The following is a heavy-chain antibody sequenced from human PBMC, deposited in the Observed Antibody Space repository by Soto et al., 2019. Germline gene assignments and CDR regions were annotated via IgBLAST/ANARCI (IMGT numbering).Heavy chain of an antibody. D-gene: IGHD3-10*01. J-gene: IGHJ4*02. CDR1: GFTFSSYA. CDR2: ISYDGSNK. CDR3: ARCRGCLQFGTYFDY. V-gene: IGHV3-30-3*01. Sequence: GGSLRLSCAASGFTFSSYAMHWVRQAPGKGMAWVAVISYDGSNKYYADSVKGRFTISRDNSKNTLYLQMNSLRAEDTAVYYCARCRGCLQFGTYFDYWGQGSLVT.